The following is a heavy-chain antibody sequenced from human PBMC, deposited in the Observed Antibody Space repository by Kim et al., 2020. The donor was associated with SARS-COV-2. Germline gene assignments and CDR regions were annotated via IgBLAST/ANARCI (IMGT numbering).Heavy chain of an antibody. Sequence: GGSLRLSCAASGFTFSNYAMSWVRQAPGKGLEWVSSISGNGICTYYEDSAKGRLAVSRDNSKATVYLEMNSLRAEATAAYYCSKHLGRGWGQHGFDIWV. V-gene: IGHV3-23*01. D-gene: IGHD6-19*01. CDR3: SKHLGRGWGQHGFDI. J-gene: IGHJ3*02. CDR1: GFTFSNYA. CDR2: ISGNGICT.